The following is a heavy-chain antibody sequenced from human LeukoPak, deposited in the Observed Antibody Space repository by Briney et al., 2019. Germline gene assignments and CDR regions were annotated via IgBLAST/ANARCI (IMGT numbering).Heavy chain of an antibody. CDR2: IYSGGST. V-gene: IGHV3-53*01. CDR3: AGDSSGYSSFDY. D-gene: IGHD3-22*01. CDR1: GFTVSSNY. J-gene: IGHJ4*02. Sequence: GGSLRLSCAASGFTVSSNYMSWVRQAPGKGLEWVSVIYSGGSTYYADSVKGRFTISRDNSKNTLYLQMNSLRAEDTAVYYCAGDSSGYSSFDYWGQGTLVTVSS.